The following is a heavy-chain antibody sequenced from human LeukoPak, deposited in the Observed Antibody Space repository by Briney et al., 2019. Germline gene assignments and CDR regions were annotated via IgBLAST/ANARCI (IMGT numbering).Heavy chain of an antibody. CDR1: GYTFTSYD. V-gene: IGHV1-8*01. D-gene: IGHD5-18*01. CDR3: ARWGKTDSYGYLRDAFDI. Sequence: ASVKVSCKASGYTFTSYDIDWVRQATGQGLEWMGWMNPNSGNTGYAQKFQGRVTMTRNTSISTAYMELSSLRSEDTAVYYCARWGKTDSYGYLRDAFDIWGQGTMVTVSS. CDR2: MNPNSGNT. J-gene: IGHJ3*02.